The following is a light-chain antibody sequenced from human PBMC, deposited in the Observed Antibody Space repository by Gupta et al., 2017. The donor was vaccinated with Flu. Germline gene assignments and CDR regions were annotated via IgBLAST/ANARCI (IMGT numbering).Light chain of an antibody. CDR3: AVWDKRLKGL. V-gene: IGLV1-44*01. CDR2: DNK. J-gene: IGLJ3*02. Sequence: QSLVTQPPSVSATPGQTFTIPCFGSRSNIGSNDVFWYRQDPGAAPKLLIFDNKQRPSGVPDRFSASKSGTSASLDISGLQSEDEADYYCAVWDKRLKGLFGGGTKLTVL. CDR1: RSNIGSND.